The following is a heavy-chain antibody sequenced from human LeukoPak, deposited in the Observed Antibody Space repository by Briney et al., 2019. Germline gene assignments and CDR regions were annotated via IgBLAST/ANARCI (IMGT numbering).Heavy chain of an antibody. V-gene: IGHV5-51*01. J-gene: IGHJ3*02. Sequence: GESLKISCKGSGYSFTSYWIGWVRQMPGKGLEWMGITYPGDSDTRYSPSFQGQVTISADKSISTAYLQWSSLKASDTAMYYCARQAYYSGSYLDAFDIWGQGTMVTVSS. CDR3: ARQAYYSGSYLDAFDI. CDR1: GYSFTSYW. D-gene: IGHD1-26*01. CDR2: TYPGDSDT.